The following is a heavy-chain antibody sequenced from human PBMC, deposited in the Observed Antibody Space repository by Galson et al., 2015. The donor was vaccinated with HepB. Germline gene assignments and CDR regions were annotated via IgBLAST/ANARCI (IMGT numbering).Heavy chain of an antibody. CDR3: AKDSVIGYSYGSAGGIDY. CDR1: GFTFDDYA. CDR2: ISWDGGST. V-gene: IGHV3-43D*03. J-gene: IGHJ4*02. D-gene: IGHD5-18*01. Sequence: SLRLSCAASGFTFDDYAMHWVRQAPGKGLEWVSLISWDGGSTYYADSVKGRFTISRDNSKNSLYLQMNSLRAEDTALYYCAKDSVIGYSYGSAGGIDYWGQGTLVTVSS.